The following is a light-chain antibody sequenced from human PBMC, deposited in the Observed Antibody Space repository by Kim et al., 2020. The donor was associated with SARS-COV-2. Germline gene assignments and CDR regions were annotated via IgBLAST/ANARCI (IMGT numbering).Light chain of an antibody. CDR3: AAWDDSLVAV. CDR2: SNN. CDR1: SSNIGSNT. V-gene: IGLV1-44*01. J-gene: IGLJ3*02. Sequence: ELTQPPSASGTPGQRVTISCSGSSSNIGSNTVNWYQQLPGTAPKLLIYSNNQRPSGVPDRFSGSKSGTSASLAISGLQSEDEADYYCAAWDDSLVAVF.